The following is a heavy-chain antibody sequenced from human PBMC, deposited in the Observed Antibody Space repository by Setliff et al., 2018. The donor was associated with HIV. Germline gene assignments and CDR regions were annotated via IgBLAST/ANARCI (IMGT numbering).Heavy chain of an antibody. CDR3: ANGNWNCLGHWFDP. CDR2: IYTSGST. CDR1: SDSLSGHF. Sequence: PSETLSLTCSVSSDSLSGHFWSWIRQPAGKGLEWIGHIYTSGSTTYNPSFKSRVTISVDTSKNQFSLKLSSVTAADTALYYCANGNWNCLGHWFDPWGQGTLVTVSS. V-gene: IGHV4-4*07. J-gene: IGHJ5*02. D-gene: IGHD1-7*01.